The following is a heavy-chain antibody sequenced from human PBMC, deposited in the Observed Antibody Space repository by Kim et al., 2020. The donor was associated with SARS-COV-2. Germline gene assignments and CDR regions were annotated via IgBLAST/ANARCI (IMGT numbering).Heavy chain of an antibody. D-gene: IGHD2-15*01. CDR1: GGSISSYY. Sequence: SETLSLTCTVSGGSISSYYWSWIRQPPGKGLEWIGYIYYSGSTNYNPSLKSRVTISVDTSKNQFSLKLSSVTAADTAVYYCARDRRVVVVAATRGPYYYYGMDVWGQGTTVTVS. J-gene: IGHJ6*02. V-gene: IGHV4-59*01. CDR2: IYYSGST. CDR3: ARDRRVVVVAATRGPYYYYGMDV.